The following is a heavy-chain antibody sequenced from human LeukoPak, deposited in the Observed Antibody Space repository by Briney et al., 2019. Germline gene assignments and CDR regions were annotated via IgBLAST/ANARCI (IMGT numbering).Heavy chain of an antibody. V-gene: IGHV3-30*18. CDR1: GFIFSNYG. J-gene: IGHJ1*01. D-gene: IGHD5-18*01. Sequence: TGGSLRLSCAASGFIFSNYGMHWVRQAPGKGLEWVAVISYDGSNKFYGDSVKGRFTISRDNSKNMLYLQMNSLRAEDTAVYYCEKELRGYSYGEHWGQGIPVTVSS. CDR2: ISYDGSNK. CDR3: EKELRGYSYGEH.